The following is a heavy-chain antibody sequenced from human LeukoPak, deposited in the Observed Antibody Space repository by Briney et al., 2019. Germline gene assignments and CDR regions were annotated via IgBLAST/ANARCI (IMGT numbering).Heavy chain of an antibody. CDR1: GFTFCSYS. Sequence: PGGSLRLSCAPSGFTFCSYSMNWVRQAPGTGLEWVSSISSSGSYIYYGDSVKGRFTISRDNAKNSLYLQMDSLRAEDTAVYYCARDSCYYGSSGPQAWSQGTLVTVSS. CDR3: ARDSCYYGSSGPQA. CDR2: ISSSGSYI. V-gene: IGHV3-21*06. D-gene: IGHD3-22*01. J-gene: IGHJ5*01.